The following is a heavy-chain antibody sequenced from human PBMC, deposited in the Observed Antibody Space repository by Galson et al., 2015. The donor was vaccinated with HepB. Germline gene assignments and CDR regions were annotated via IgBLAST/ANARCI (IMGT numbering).Heavy chain of an antibody. CDR2: INPNSGGT. Sequence: SVKVSCKASGYTFTGYYMHWVRQAPGQGLEWMGWINPNSGGTNYAQKFQGRVTMTRDTSISTAYMELSRLRSDDTAVYYCARDLIPYCSGGSCVDYWGQGTLVTVSS. D-gene: IGHD2-15*01. CDR1: GYTFTGYY. CDR3: ARDLIPYCSGGSCVDY. V-gene: IGHV1-2*02. J-gene: IGHJ4*02.